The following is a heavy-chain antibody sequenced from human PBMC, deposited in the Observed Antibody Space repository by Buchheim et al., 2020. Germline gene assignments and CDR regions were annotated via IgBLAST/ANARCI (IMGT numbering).Heavy chain of an antibody. CDR3: ARGTPRYYFDF. J-gene: IGHJ4*02. CDR1: GDSMERGGFY. CDR2: MYNSGST. V-gene: IGHV4-31*03. Sequence: QVQLQESGPGLVKPSQTLSLTCTVSGDSMERGGFYWNWIRQHPGMGLEFIGYMYNSGSTYFNPSLRSRVTISADTSKNQFSLKLSSVTAADTAVYFCARGTPRYYFDFWGRGTL. D-gene: IGHD3-10*01.